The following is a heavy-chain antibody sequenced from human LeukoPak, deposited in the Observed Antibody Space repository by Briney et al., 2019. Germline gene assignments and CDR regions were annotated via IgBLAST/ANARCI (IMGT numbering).Heavy chain of an antibody. CDR3: ARRRSSGWYFDL. J-gene: IGHJ4*02. V-gene: IGHV3-53*01. Sequence: GGSLRLSCAASGFTVSSNYMSWVRQAPGKGLEWVSVIYSGGTTYFADSVKGRFTISRDNSKNTPDLQMNSLRAEDTAVYYCARRRSSGWYFDLWGQGTLITVSS. D-gene: IGHD6-19*01. CDR2: IYSGGTT. CDR1: GFTVSSNY.